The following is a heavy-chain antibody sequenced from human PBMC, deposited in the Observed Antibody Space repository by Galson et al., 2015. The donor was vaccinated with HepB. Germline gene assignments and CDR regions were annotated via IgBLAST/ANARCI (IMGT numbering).Heavy chain of an antibody. CDR2: IIPIFGTA. CDR1: RGTFSSYA. CDR3: ARVPTAGGKFGYYYGMDV. J-gene: IGHJ6*02. D-gene: IGHD4-23*01. V-gene: IGHV1-69*13. Sequence: SVKVSCKASRGTFSSYAISWVRQAPGQGLEWMGGIIPIFGTANYAQKFQGRVTITADESTSTAYMELSSLRSEDTAVYYCARVPTAGGKFGYYYGMDVWGQGTTVTVSS.